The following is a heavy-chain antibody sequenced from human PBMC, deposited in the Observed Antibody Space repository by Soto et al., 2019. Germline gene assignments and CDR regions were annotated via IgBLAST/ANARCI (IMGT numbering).Heavy chain of an antibody. D-gene: IGHD4-4*01. V-gene: IGHV3-23*01. J-gene: IGHJ4*02. CDR3: AKVLIDYSNSYFDY. CDR2: ISSSGYT. CDR1: GFSFSSYA. Sequence: GGSLRLSCAPSGFSFSSYAMSWVRQAPGKGLEWVAGISSSGYTYYVDSLKGRFTISRDNSKNSLYLQMNRLRAEDTAVYYCAKVLIDYSNSYFDYWGQGTLGTVSS.